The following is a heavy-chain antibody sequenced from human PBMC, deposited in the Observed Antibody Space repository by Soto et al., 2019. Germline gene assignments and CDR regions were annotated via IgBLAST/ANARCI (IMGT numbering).Heavy chain of an antibody. V-gene: IGHV3-23*01. CDR2: ISGTGGPTFSAE. Sequence: PGGPLRLSCAASGFTFNSFAFNWARQAPGKGLEWVSTISGTGGPTFSAEFYAESVKGRFTISRDNAKNSLYLQMNSLRPGDTAVYYCARAQSSSGWSRYYYYGMDVWGQGTTVTVSS. J-gene: IGHJ6*02. D-gene: IGHD6-19*01. CDR3: ARAQSSSGWSRYYYYGMDV. CDR1: GFTFNSFA.